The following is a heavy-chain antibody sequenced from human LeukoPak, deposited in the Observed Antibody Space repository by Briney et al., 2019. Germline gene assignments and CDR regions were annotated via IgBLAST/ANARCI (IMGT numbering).Heavy chain of an antibody. Sequence: PSETLSLTCTVSGGSISSSSYYWGWIRQPPGKGLEWIVSIYYSGSTYYNPSLKSRVTISVDTSKNQFSLKLSSVAAADTAVYYCARRGYSYGTYYFDYWGQGTLVTVSS. V-gene: IGHV4-39*01. CDR2: IYYSGST. CDR3: ARRGYSYGTYYFDY. CDR1: GGSISSSSYY. J-gene: IGHJ4*02. D-gene: IGHD5-18*01.